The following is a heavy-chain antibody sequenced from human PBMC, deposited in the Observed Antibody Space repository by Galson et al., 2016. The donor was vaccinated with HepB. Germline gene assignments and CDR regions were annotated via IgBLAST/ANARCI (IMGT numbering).Heavy chain of an antibody. CDR1: GGSISNYY. J-gene: IGHJ5*02. D-gene: IGHD2-2*02. CDR2: MYYSGTT. CDR3: AKYTNCSSTSCFTAWFDP. V-gene: IGHV4-59*01. Sequence: ETLSLTCTVSGGSISNYYWAWIRQPPGKGMECIGYMYYSGTTYYNPSLKSRVTMSVDTSKNQFSLDVRSVTAADTAVYYCAKYTNCSSTSCFTAWFDPWGQGTRVTVSS.